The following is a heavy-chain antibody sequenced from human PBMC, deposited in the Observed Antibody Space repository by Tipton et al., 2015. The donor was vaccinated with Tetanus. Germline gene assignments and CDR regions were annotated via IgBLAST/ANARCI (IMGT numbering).Heavy chain of an antibody. Sequence: GLVKPSEALSLTCTVSGGSISSSSYYWGWIRQPPGKGLEWIGSIYYSGSTYYNPSLKSRVTISVDTSKNQFSLKLSSVTAADTAVYYCARHQGGWGQAAWFDPWGQGTLVTVSS. D-gene: IGHD6-25*01. J-gene: IGHJ5*02. V-gene: IGHV4-39*01. CDR3: ARHQGGWGQAAWFDP. CDR2: IYYSGST. CDR1: GGSISSSSYY.